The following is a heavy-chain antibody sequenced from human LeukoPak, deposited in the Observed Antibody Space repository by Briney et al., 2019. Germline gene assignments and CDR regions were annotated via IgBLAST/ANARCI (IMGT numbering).Heavy chain of an antibody. CDR2: IWYDGSNK. Sequence: GGSLRLSCAASGVTLSSYAMSWARQAPGKGLEWVAVIWYDGSNKYYADSVKGRFTISRDNSKNTLYLQMNSLRAEDTAVYYCARGPHSYYYDSSGYYYVDYWGQGTLVTVSS. D-gene: IGHD3-22*01. J-gene: IGHJ4*02. V-gene: IGHV3-33*08. CDR3: ARGPHSYYYDSSGYYYVDY. CDR1: GVTLSSYA.